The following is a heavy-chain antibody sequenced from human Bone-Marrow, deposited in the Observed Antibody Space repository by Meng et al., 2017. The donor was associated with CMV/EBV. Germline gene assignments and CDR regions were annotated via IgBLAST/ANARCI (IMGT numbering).Heavy chain of an antibody. D-gene: IGHD3-3*01. J-gene: IGHJ4*02. CDR2: IRQDGSEK. CDR3: SKRGDCWSE. Sequence: GESLKISCAASGFTFSSYWMSWVRQAPGRGLEWVANIRQDGSEKYYLDSVKGRFTISRDNAKNSLYLQMNSLRAGDTAIYYCSKRGDCWSEWGQGTLVTVSS. CDR1: GFTFSSYW. V-gene: IGHV3-7*01.